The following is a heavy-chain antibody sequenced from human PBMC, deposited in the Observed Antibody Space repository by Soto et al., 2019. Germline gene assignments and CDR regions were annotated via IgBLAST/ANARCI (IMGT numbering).Heavy chain of an antibody. CDR1: GGSISSYY. CDR3: ARDRWYYDFWSGYLPPENYSYYMHV. CDR2: IYYSGST. Sequence: SETLSLTCTVSGGSISSYYWSWTRQPPGKGLEWIGYIYYSGSTNYNPSLKSRVTISVDTSKNQFSLKLSSVTAADTAVYYCARDRWYYDFWSGYLPPENYSYYMHVRAKRTTVTVS. J-gene: IGHJ6*03. D-gene: IGHD3-3*01. V-gene: IGHV4-59*01.